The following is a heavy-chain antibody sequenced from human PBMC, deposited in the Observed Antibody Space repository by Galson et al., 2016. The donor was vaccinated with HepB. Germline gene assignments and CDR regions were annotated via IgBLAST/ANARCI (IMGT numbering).Heavy chain of an antibody. V-gene: IGHV4-39*01. CDR2: IYSTGDT. CDR3: ATGIVVAGKYSYHYMDV. J-gene: IGHJ6*03. D-gene: IGHD6-19*01. CDR1: GASISATNYY. Sequence: SETLSLTCTVSGASISATNYYWGWIRQVPGRGLEWIGSIYSTGDTYYSPSLESRVTISVDTSKNQLSLRLNSVTAADTGVYYCATGIVVAGKYSYHYMDVWGKGTTVTVSS.